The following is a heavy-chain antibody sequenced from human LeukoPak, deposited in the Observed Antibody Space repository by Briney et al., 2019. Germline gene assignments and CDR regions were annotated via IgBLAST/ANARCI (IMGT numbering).Heavy chain of an antibody. CDR3: AGLRSGYYLTEYFQH. J-gene: IGHJ1*01. Sequence: GGSLRLSCAASGFTFSSYWMHWVRQAPGKGLVWVSRINTDGSSTSYADSVKGRFTISRDNAKNTLYLQMNSLRAEDTAVYYCAGLRSGYYLTEYFQHWGQGTLVTVPS. D-gene: IGHD3-3*01. V-gene: IGHV3-74*01. CDR2: INTDGSST. CDR1: GFTFSSYW.